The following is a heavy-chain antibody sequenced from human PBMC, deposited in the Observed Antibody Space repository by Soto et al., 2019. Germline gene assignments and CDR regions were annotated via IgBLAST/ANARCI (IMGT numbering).Heavy chain of an antibody. V-gene: IGHV4-39*01. CDR2: MYSSGNT. Sequence: QLQLQESGPGLVKPSETLSLTCTVSAGSISRSNYYWGWIRQPPGKGLEWIWSMYSSGNTYYNPSRKSRVTISVDTSKNQFSLKLTSVTAADTAVYYCARQPYDSSGYYYGAWGQGTLVTVSS. CDR1: AGSISRSNYY. D-gene: IGHD3-22*01. J-gene: IGHJ5*02. CDR3: ARQPYDSSGYYYGA.